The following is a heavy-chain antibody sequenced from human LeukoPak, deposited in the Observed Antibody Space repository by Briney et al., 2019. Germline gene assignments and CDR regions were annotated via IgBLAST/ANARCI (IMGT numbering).Heavy chain of an antibody. Sequence: GGSLRLSCEVSGFSFSTYWMSWVRQAPGKGLEWVGQTNEHETEKYYGDAVRGRFTIYRDNAKNSLYLQMNSLRAEDTAVYYCAKDVGHSSSWYRGCWGQGTLVTVSS. D-gene: IGHD6-13*01. CDR1: GFSFSTYW. V-gene: IGHV3-7*03. CDR2: TNEHETEK. J-gene: IGHJ4*02. CDR3: AKDVGHSSSWYRGC.